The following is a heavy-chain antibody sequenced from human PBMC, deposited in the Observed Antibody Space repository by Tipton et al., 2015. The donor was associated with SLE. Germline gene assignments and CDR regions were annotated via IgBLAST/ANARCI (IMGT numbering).Heavy chain of an antibody. Sequence: TLSLTCTVSGGSINSRNYYWGWIRQPPGKGLEWIGGIYYSGITYYNPSLKGRVIMSVDTSKNQFSLKLTSVTAADTATYYCARGGEAAAGYSWFDPWGQGTLVTVSS. D-gene: IGHD6-13*01. CDR1: GGSINSRNYY. CDR2: IYYSGIT. V-gene: IGHV4-39*07. J-gene: IGHJ5*02. CDR3: ARGGEAAAGYSWFDP.